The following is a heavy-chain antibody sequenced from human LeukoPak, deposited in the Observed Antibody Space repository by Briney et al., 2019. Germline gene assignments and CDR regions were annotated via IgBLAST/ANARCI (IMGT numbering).Heavy chain of an antibody. J-gene: IGHJ6*03. Sequence: GGSLRLSCAASGFTVSSNYMTWVRQAPGKGLEWVSILYSSATTYYADSVTGRFTISRDNSKNTLYLQMNSLRAEDTAVYYCARTYYYYYNMDVWGKGTTVTVSS. CDR1: GFTVSSNY. V-gene: IGHV3-53*01. CDR2: LYSSATT. CDR3: ARTYYYYYNMDV.